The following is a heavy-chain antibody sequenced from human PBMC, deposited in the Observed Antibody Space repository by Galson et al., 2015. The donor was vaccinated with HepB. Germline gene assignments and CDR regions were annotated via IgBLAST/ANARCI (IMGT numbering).Heavy chain of an antibody. Sequence: SVKVSCKASGYTFTSYAMHWVRQAPGQRLEWMGWINVGNGNTKYSQKFQGRVTITRDTSAKTAYMELSSPRSEDTAVYYCARDKGPRAFDIWGQGTMVTVSS. J-gene: IGHJ3*02. V-gene: IGHV1-3*01. CDR2: INVGNGNT. CDR1: GYTFTSYA. CDR3: ARDKGPRAFDI.